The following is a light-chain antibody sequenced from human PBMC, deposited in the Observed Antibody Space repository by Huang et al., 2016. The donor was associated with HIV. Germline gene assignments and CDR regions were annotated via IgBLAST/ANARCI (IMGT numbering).Light chain of an antibody. CDR1: QSVSSN. V-gene: IGKV3-15*01. Sequence: EIVMTQSPGTLSLSPWERATLSCRPSQSVSSNLAWYQHKPGQAPRLLIYGASTRATGVPARFSGSGSGTEFTLTISSLQSDDFVVYYCQQYQDWPRTFGQGTKVEIK. CDR2: GAS. CDR3: QQYQDWPRT. J-gene: IGKJ1*01.